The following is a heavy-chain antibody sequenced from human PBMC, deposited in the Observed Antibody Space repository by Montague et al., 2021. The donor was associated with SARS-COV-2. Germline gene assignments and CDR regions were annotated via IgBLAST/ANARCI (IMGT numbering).Heavy chain of an antibody. Sequence: CAISGDSVSRNNPAWNWIRQSPSRGLEWLGRTYYGSSWNTDYAVSVKGRITISPDTSKNQFSLHLNSVTPEDPAVYYCARGWNYAFDIWSQGTMVTVSS. D-gene: IGHD1-7*01. CDR1: GDSVSRNNPA. J-gene: IGHJ3*02. CDR3: ARGWNYAFDI. V-gene: IGHV6-1*01. CDR2: TYYGSSWNT.